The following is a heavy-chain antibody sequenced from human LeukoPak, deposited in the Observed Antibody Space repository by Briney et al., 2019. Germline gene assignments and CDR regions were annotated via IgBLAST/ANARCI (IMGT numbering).Heavy chain of an antibody. CDR1: GGTFSSYA. Sequence: SVKVSCKASGGTFSSYAISWVRQAPGQGLEWMGGIIPIFGTANYAQKFQGRVTITADESTSTAYMELRSLRSDDTAVYYCARGFDYDILTGYLPFDYWGQGTLVTVSS. J-gene: IGHJ4*02. V-gene: IGHV1-69*13. CDR2: IIPIFGTA. D-gene: IGHD3-9*01. CDR3: ARGFDYDILTGYLPFDY.